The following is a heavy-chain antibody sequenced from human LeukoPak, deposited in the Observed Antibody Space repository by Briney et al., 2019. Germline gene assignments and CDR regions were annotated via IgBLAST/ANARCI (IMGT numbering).Heavy chain of an antibody. V-gene: IGHV4-59*08. CDR3: ARQVQPSYFDY. D-gene: IGHD4/OR15-4a*01. J-gene: IGHJ4*02. CDR1: GGSISSYY. Sequence: PSETLSLTCTVSGGSISSYYWSWIRQPPGKGLEWIGYIYYSGSTNYNPSLKSRVTISVDTSKNQFSLKLSSVTAADTAVYYCARQVQPSYFDYWGQGTLVTVSS. CDR2: IYYSGST.